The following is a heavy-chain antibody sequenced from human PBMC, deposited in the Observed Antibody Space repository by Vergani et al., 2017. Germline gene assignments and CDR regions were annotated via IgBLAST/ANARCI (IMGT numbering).Heavy chain of an antibody. Sequence: QVQLQESGPGLVKPSETLSLTCAVSGYSISSGYYWSWIRQPPGKGLEWIGEINHSGSTNYNPSLKSRVTISVDTSKNQFSLKLSAVTAADTAVYYCARGKREYSYGYRGAYYFDYWGQGTLVTVSS. J-gene: IGHJ4*02. D-gene: IGHD5-18*01. CDR2: INHSGST. CDR1: GYSISSGYY. CDR3: ARGKREYSYGYRGAYYFDY. V-gene: IGHV4-38-2*01.